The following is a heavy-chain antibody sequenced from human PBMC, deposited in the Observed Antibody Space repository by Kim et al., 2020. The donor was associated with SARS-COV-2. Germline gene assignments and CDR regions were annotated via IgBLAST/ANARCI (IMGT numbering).Heavy chain of an antibody. CDR2: IIPIFGTA. CDR3: AREVQGQWLVRTLGWFDP. CDR1: GGTFSSYA. J-gene: IGHJ5*02. Sequence: SVKVSCKASGGTFSSYAISWVRQAPGQVLEWMGGIIPIFGTANYAQKFQGRVTITADESTSTAYMELSSLRSEDTAVYYCAREVQGQWLVRTLGWFDPWGQGTLVTVSS. V-gene: IGHV1-69*13. D-gene: IGHD6-19*01.